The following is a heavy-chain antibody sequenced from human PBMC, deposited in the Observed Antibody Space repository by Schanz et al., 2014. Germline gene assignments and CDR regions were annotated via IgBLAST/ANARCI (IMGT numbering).Heavy chain of an antibody. D-gene: IGHD3-3*01. Sequence: QVQLVESGGGLVKPGGSLRLSCAASGFAFSDYYLTWIRQAPGKGLEWVSYISGSSSYANYADSVKGRFTISRDSAKNSLYLQMNTLRAEDTAVYYCARPIYDLWSGSFDYWGQGTLVTVSS. CDR2: ISGSSSYA. CDR3: ARPIYDLWSGSFDY. J-gene: IGHJ4*02. CDR1: GFAFSDYY. V-gene: IGHV3-11*06.